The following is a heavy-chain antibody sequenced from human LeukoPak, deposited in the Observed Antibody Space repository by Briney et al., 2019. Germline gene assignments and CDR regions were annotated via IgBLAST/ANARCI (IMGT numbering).Heavy chain of an antibody. J-gene: IGHJ4*02. CDR1: GFTFTNAW. D-gene: IGHD3-10*01. CDR2: IKSKTDGETT. V-gene: IGHV3-15*01. Sequence: GGSLRLSCVDSGFTFTNAWMSWVRQAPGKGLEWIGRIKSKTDGETTNYAEPVRGRFTISRDDSKIAVYLQMNSLKIEDTAVYYCTTDLGTYYHGSQRLIPIDYWGQGTLVTVSS. CDR3: TTDLGTYYHGSQRLIPIDY.